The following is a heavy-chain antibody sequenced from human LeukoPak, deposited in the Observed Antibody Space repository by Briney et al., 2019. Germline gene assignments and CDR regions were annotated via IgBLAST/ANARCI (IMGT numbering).Heavy chain of an antibody. V-gene: IGHV1-69*06. D-gene: IGHD6-19*01. CDR2: IIPIFGTA. J-gene: IGHJ4*02. Sequence: ASVKVSCKASGGTFSSYAISWVRQAPGQGLEWMGRIIPIFGTANYAQKFQGRVTITADKSTSTAYMELSSLRSEDTAVYYCASPSGGWLVEDHWGQGTLVTVSS. CDR3: ASPSGGWLVEDH. CDR1: GGTFSSYA.